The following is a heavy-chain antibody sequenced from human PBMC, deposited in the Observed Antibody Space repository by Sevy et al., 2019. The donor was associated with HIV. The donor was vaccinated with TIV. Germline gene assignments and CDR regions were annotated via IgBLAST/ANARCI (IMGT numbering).Heavy chain of an antibody. J-gene: IGHJ3*02. CDR1: GFTFISYA. V-gene: IGHV3-23*01. CDR2: IYGSSGGT. Sequence: GGSLRLSCKPSGFTFISYAVSWVRQAPGKGLEWVSTIYGSSGGTYYADSVKGRFTIYSDNSKNTVYLQMNSLRTEDTAVYYCAGVGYESSCSIDAFDIWGQGTMVTVSS. CDR3: AGVGYESSCSIDAFDI. D-gene: IGHD3-22*01.